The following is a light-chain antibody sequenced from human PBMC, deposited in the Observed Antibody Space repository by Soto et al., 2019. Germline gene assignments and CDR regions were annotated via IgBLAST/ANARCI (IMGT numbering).Light chain of an antibody. CDR3: SSYTTNNTVV. Sequence: QSALTQPASVSGSPGQSITISCTGTSSDVGGYNYVSWYQHHPGKAPKLMIYEVINRPSGVSNRFSGSKSGNTASLTISGLQAEDEADYYCSSYTTNNTVVFGGGIKLTVL. V-gene: IGLV2-14*01. J-gene: IGLJ2*01. CDR2: EVI. CDR1: SSDVGGYNY.